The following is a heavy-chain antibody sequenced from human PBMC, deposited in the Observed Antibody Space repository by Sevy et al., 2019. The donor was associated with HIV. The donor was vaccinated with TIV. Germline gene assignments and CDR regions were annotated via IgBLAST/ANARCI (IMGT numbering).Heavy chain of an antibody. CDR2: IGSSNSYI. J-gene: IGHJ4*02. Sequence: GGSLRLSCAASGFSFSSYSVSWVRQAPGKGLEWVASIGSSNSYIYYADSVKGRFTISRDNAKNYLFLHMNTLRAEDTAVYYCARSYSSSWYILYYFEYWGQGTPVTVSS. V-gene: IGHV3-21*01. D-gene: IGHD6-13*01. CDR1: GFSFSSYS. CDR3: ARSYSSSWYILYYFEY.